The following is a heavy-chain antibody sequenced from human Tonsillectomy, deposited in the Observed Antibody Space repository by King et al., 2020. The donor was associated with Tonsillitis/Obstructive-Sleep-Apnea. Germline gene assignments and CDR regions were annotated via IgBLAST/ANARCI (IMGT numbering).Heavy chain of an antibody. D-gene: IGHD2-2*02. CDR3: ARGSKDCSSTSCYTRFPLVFQH. CDR1: GGSFSGYY. J-gene: IGHJ1*01. CDR2: INHSGST. Sequence: VQLQQWGAGLLKPSETLSPTCAVYGGSFSGYYWSWIRQPPGKGLEWIGEINHSGSTNYNPSLKSRVTISVDTSKNQFSLKLSSVTAADTAVYYCARGSKDCSSTSCYTRFPLVFQHWGQGTLVTVSS. V-gene: IGHV4-34*01.